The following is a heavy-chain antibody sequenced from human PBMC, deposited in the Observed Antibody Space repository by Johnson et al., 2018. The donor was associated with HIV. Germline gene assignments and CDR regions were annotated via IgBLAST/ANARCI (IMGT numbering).Heavy chain of an antibody. CDR3: ANQNRGAFDI. CDR1: GFNFSKFG. CDR2: ISYDGSNK. V-gene: IGHV3-30*12. J-gene: IGHJ3*02. Sequence: QVQLVESGGRVVQPGRSLRLSCAASGFNFSKFGMHWVRQAPGMGLGWVALISYDGSNKYYADSVKGRFTISRDTSKNTLYFQMNGLRAEDTAVYYCANQNRGAFDIWGQGTMVTVSS.